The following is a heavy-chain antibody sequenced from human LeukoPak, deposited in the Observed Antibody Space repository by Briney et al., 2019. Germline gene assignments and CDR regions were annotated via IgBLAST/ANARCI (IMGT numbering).Heavy chain of an antibody. J-gene: IGHJ4*02. CDR2: INPNSGGT. CDR3: ARELATVTTLVFDY. V-gene: IGHV1-2*02. CDR1: GYTFTGYY. D-gene: IGHD4-17*01. Sequence: ASVKVSCKASGYTFTGYYMHWVRQAPGQGLEWMGWINPNSGGTNYAQKFQGRVTMTRDTSISTAYMELSRLRSADTAVYYCARELATVTTLVFDYWGQGTLVTVSS.